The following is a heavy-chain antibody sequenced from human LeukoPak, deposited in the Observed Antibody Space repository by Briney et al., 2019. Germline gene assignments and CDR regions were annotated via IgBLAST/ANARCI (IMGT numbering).Heavy chain of an antibody. CDR1: GFTFDDYA. CDR2: ISWNSGSI. D-gene: IGHD3-10*01. V-gene: IGHV3-9*01. CDR3: AKDTVVRGVIIPFDY. Sequence: GGSLRLSCAASGFTFDDYATHWVRQAPGKGLEWVSGISWNSGSIGYADSVKGRFTISRDNAKNSLYLQMNSLRAEDTALYYCAKDTVVRGVIIPFDYWGQGTLVTVSS. J-gene: IGHJ4*02.